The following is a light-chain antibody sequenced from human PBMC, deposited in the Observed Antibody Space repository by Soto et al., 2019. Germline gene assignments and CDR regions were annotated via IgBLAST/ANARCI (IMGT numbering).Light chain of an antibody. CDR2: KAS. CDR1: QSISSW. Sequence: DVRMSQSPATLSASVGDRVTITCRASQSISSWLAWYQQKPGKAPKLLIYKASSLESGVPSRFSGSGSGTEFTLTISSLQPDDFATYYCQQYNSYEWTFGQGTKV. CDR3: QQYNSYEWT. V-gene: IGKV1-5*03. J-gene: IGKJ1*01.